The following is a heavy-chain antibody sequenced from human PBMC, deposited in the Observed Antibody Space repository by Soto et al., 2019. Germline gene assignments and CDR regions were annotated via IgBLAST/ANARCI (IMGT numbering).Heavy chain of an antibody. J-gene: IGHJ4*02. CDR3: TLGHDCSRGQIY. D-gene: IGHD2-15*01. Sequence: SGPTLVNSTQVLTLTCTFSGYSLTAGGMTVGWIRQPPGKAPEWLALANEYSPSLNYGMTFPKDSSKAHVVLTTSNVDEGDTATYYCTLGHDCSRGQIYWGEG. CDR1: GYSLTAGGMT. V-gene: IGHV2-5*01. CDR2: AN.